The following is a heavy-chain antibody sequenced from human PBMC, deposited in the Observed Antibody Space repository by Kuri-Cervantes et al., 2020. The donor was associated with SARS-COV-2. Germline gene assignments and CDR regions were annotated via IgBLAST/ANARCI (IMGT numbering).Heavy chain of an antibody. V-gene: IGHV1-69*05. CDR2: IIPIFGTA. CDR3: ARPRISWLRDAFDM. J-gene: IGHJ3*02. Sequence: SVKVSCNASGGTFSSYAISWVRQAPGKGLEWMVGIIPIFGTANYAQKFQGRVTMTRDTSTSTVYMELSSLRSEDTAVYYCARPRISWLRDAFDMWGQGTMVTVSS. D-gene: IGHD5-18*01. CDR1: GGTFSSYA.